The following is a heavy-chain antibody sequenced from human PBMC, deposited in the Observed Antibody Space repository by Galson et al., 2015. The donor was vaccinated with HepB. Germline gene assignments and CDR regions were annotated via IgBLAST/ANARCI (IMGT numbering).Heavy chain of an antibody. D-gene: IGHD5-12*01. CDR2: IYYSGST. Sequence: ETLSLTCTVSGGSISSSSYYWGWIRQPPGKGLEWIGSIYYSGSTYYNPSLKSRVTISVDTSKNQFSLKLSSVTAADTAVYYCARQVRGYSGYDPGAIWGQGTMVTVSS. J-gene: IGHJ3*02. CDR3: ARQVRGYSGYDPGAI. CDR1: GGSISSSSYY. V-gene: IGHV4-39*01.